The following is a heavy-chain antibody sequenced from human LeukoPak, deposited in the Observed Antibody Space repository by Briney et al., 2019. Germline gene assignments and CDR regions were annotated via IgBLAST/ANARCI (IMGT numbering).Heavy chain of an antibody. CDR2: ISGSGGST. D-gene: IGHD1-14*01. CDR1: GFTFSSYA. Sequence: PGGSLRLSCAASGFTFSSYAMSWVRQAPGKGLEWVSAISGSGGSTYYADSVKGRFTISRDNSKNTLYLQMNSLRAEDTAVYYCARRAGSRYYYYYYMDVWGKGTTVTVSS. V-gene: IGHV3-23*01. CDR3: ARRAGSRYYYYYYMDV. J-gene: IGHJ6*03.